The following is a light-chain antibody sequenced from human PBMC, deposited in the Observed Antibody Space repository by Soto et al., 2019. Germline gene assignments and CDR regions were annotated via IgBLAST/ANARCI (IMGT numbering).Light chain of an antibody. J-gene: IGLJ2*01. CDR3: NSYTSNSPVV. CDR1: SSDVGGYKY. V-gene: IGLV2-14*01. CDR2: DVS. Sequence: QSALTQPASVSGSPGQSITISCTGTSSDVGGYKYVSWYQQHPDKAPKLIIYDVSNRPSGVSNRFSGSKSGNTASLTISGLQAEDEADYYCNSYTSNSPVVFGGGTQLTVL.